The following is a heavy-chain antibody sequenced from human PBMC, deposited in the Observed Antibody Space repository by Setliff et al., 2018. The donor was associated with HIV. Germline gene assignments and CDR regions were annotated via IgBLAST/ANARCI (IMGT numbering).Heavy chain of an antibody. CDR2: IYYGGST. CDR1: GDSITTNY. CDR3: ARSIKAALRAGAFDV. J-gene: IGHJ3*01. V-gene: IGHV4-59*01. D-gene: IGHD2-15*01. Sequence: SETLSLTCTVSGDSITTNYWSWIRQSPGKGLEWIGSIYYGGSTNYNPSLKSRVTISLDTSRNQVFLNLTSVTAADTAVYYCARSIKAALRAGAFDVWGQ.